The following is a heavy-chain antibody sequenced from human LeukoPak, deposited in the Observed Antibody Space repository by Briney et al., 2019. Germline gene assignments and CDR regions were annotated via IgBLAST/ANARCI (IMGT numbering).Heavy chain of an antibody. V-gene: IGHV4-59*01. D-gene: IGHD6-6*01. Sequence: SETLSLTCTVPGGSISTYYWNWIRQPPGKGLEWIGYIYHSGSTNYNPSLQSRVTISVDTSKNQFSLNLNSVTAADTAVYYCARGGAARLHFQNWGQGTLVTVSS. J-gene: IGHJ1*01. CDR2: IYHSGST. CDR1: GGSISTYY. CDR3: ARGGAARLHFQN.